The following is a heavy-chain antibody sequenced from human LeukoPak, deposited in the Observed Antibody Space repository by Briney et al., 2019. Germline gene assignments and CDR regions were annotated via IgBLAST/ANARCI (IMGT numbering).Heavy chain of an antibody. CDR1: GESFSGYF. J-gene: IGHJ4*02. CDR2: IYYSGSA. V-gene: IGHV4-59*01. D-gene: IGHD3-22*01. Sequence: SETLSLTCAVYGESFSGYFWSWIRQPPGKGLEWIGNIYYSGSANHNPSLKSRVTISRDTSKNQFSLKLTSVTTADTAVYYCARHGDYYDSSGYGEFDYWGQRTLVTVSS. CDR3: ARHGDYYDSSGYGEFDY.